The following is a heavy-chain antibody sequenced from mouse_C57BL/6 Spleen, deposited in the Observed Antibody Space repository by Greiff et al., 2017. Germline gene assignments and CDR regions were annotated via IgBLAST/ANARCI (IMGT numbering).Heavy chain of an antibody. CDR2: IYPGDGDT. Sequence: VQLQQSGAELVKPGASVKISCKASGYAFSSYWMNWVKQRPGKGLEWIGQIYPGDGDTNYNGKFKGKATLTADKSSSTAYMQLSSLTSEDSAVYFCARGEFTTVVATRYFDVWGTGTTVTVSS. V-gene: IGHV1-80*01. D-gene: IGHD1-1*01. CDR3: ARGEFTTVVATRYFDV. CDR1: GYAFSSYW. J-gene: IGHJ1*03.